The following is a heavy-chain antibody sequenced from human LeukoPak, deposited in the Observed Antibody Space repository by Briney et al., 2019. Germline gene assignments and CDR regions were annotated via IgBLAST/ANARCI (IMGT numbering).Heavy chain of an antibody. Sequence: PGGSLRLSCAASGFTFSSYAMSWVRQAPGKGLEWVSAISGSGGSTYYADSVKGRFTISRDNSKNTLYLQMNSLRAEDTAVYYCAKAPGYTVLTTWDYWGQGTLVTVSS. D-gene: IGHD5-18*01. J-gene: IGHJ4*02. CDR3: AKAPGYTVLTTWDY. CDR2: ISGSGGST. CDR1: GFTFSSYA. V-gene: IGHV3-23*01.